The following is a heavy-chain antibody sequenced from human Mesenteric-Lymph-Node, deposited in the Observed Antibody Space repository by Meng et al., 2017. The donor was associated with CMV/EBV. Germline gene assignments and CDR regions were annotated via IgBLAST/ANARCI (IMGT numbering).Heavy chain of an antibody. V-gene: IGHV3-48*04. CDR1: GFTFSSYW. CDR3: ARGKYNWNYLFDY. J-gene: IGHJ4*02. CDR2: ISSSGTTT. D-gene: IGHD1-7*01. Sequence: GGSLRLSCAASGFTFSSYWMNWVRQAPGKGLEWVSYISSSGTTTYYADSVKGRFTISRDSAKNSLFLQMNSLRAEDTAVYYCARGKYNWNYLFDYWGQGTLVTVSS.